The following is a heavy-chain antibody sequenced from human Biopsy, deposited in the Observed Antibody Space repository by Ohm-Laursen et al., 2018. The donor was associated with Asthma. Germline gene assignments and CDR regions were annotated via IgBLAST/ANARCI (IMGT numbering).Heavy chain of an antibody. CDR2: ISYSGST. Sequence: SETLSLTCTVSGGSVSSGSYYWSWIRQPPGKGLAWVSYISYSGSTDYNPSLKSRVAQSIDTSKSQFSLRLNSLSAADTAVYYCARGDSSNWSHYYFDYWGQGTLVTVSS. CDR1: GGSVSSGSYY. J-gene: IGHJ4*02. CDR3: ARGDSSNWSHYYFDY. D-gene: IGHD3-22*01. V-gene: IGHV4-61*01.